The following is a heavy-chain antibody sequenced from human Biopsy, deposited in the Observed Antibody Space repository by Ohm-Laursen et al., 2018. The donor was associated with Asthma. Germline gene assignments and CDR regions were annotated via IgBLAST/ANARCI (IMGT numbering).Heavy chain of an antibody. J-gene: IGHJ4*02. CDR2: IYSGGTS. V-gene: IGHV3-53*01. CDR1: GFAVSRDH. Sequence: LSCAASGFAVSRDHMFWVRQAPGKGLEGVSVIYSGGTSHTADSVRGRFTISRDYSKNTLYLQMHSLRAEDTAVYYCARGDSSNWSHYYFDYWGQGTLVTVSS. CDR3: ARGDSSNWSHYYFDY. D-gene: IGHD3-22*01.